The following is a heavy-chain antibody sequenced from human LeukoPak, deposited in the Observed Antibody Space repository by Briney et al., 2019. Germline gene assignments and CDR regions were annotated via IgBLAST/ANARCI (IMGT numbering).Heavy chain of an antibody. CDR3: ARRGAKAAFDY. D-gene: IGHD6-25*01. Sequence: QVQLQQSGPGLVEPSQTLSLTCALSGDSVSSDSVTWNWFRQSPSRGLEWLGRTYYRSKWYYDYAVSVKSRIIFNPDTSKNQFSLQWNSVTPDDTAVYYCARRGAKAAFDYWGQGTLVTVSS. J-gene: IGHJ4*02. CDR2: TYYRSKWYY. CDR1: GDSVSSDSVT. V-gene: IGHV6-1*01.